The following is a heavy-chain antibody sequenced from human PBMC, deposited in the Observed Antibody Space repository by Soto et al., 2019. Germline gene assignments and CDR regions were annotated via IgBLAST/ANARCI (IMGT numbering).Heavy chain of an antibody. V-gene: IGHV4-39*01. CDR2: IYYSGST. Sequence: PSETLSLTCTVSGGSISSSRYYWGWIRQPPGKGLEWIGSIYYSGSTYYNPSLKSRVTISVDTSKNQFSLKLSSVTAADTAVYYCARLSIAAAGVIDYWGQGTLVTVSS. CDR1: GGSISSSRYY. J-gene: IGHJ4*02. CDR3: ARLSIAAAGVIDY. D-gene: IGHD6-13*01.